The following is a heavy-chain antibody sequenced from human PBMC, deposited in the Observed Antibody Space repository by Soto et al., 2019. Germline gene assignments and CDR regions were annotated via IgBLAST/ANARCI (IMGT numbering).Heavy chain of an antibody. CDR3: AQAPMTTVVIALDY. V-gene: IGHV3-30*18. Sequence: DSGGGVVQPGRSLRLSCAASGFTFSSYGMHWVRQAPGKGLEWVAVISYDGSNKYYADSVKGRFTISRDNSKNTLYLQMNSLRAEDTAVYYCAQAPMTTVVIALDYWGQGTLVTVSS. CDR2: ISYDGSNK. D-gene: IGHD4-17*01. J-gene: IGHJ4*02. CDR1: GFTFSSYG.